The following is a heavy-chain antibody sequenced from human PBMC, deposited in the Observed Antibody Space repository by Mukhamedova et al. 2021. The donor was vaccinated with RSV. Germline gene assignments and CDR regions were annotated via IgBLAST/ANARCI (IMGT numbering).Heavy chain of an antibody. CDR3: ARYVSSGWYDWFD. CDR2: ISSSGSSI. J-gene: IGHJ5*01. V-gene: IGHV3-11*01. D-gene: IGHD6-13*01. Sequence: QAPGKGLEWVSYISSSGSSIYYADSVKGRFTLSRDNTKNSLFLQMNSRRAEDTAVYYCARYVSSGWYDWFD.